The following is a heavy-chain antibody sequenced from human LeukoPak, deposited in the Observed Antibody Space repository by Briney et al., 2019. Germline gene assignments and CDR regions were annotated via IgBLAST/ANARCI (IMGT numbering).Heavy chain of an antibody. V-gene: IGHV4-30-4*08. CDR2: IYYSGST. D-gene: IGHD3-3*01. J-gene: IGHJ5*02. Sequence: PSETLSLTCTVSGGSISSGDYYWSWIRQPPGKGLEWIGYIYYSGSTYYNPSLKSRVTISVDTSKNQFSLKLSSVTAADTAVYYCARGGVLRFLEWSLERFDPWGQGTLVTVSS. CDR1: GGSISSGDYY. CDR3: ARGGVLRFLEWSLERFDP.